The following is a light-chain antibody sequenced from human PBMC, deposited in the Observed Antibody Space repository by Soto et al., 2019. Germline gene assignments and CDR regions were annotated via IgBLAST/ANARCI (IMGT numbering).Light chain of an antibody. CDR3: QVCDSSSDHVV. CDR2: YDS. J-gene: IGLJ2*01. Sequence: SYELTQPPSVSVAPGKTARITCGGNNIGSKSVHWYQQKPGQAPVLVIYYDSDRPSGIPERFSGSNSGNTATLTISRVEAGDEADYYCQVCDSSSDHVVFGGGTKVTVL. CDR1: NIGSKS. V-gene: IGLV3-21*04.